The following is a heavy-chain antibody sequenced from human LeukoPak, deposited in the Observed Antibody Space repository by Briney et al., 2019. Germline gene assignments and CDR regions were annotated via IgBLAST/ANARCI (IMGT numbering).Heavy chain of an antibody. V-gene: IGHV3-23*01. CDR1: GFTFRIYA. D-gene: IGHD3-22*01. J-gene: IGHJ4*02. Sequence: PGGSLRLSCAGSGFTFRIYAMSWVRQAPGKGLEWVSAIGGSGGSTYYADSVKGRFTISRDNSKNTLYLQMNSLRVEDTAVYYCARGVLMIGGQGTLVTVSS. CDR2: IGGSGGST. CDR3: ARGVLMI.